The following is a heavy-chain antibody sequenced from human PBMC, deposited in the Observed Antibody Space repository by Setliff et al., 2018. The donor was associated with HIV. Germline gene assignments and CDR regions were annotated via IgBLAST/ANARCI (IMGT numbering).Heavy chain of an antibody. V-gene: IGHV4-61*02. CDR1: GGSISSDSYY. Sequence: SETLSLTCTVSGGSISSDSYYWSWIRQPAGKGLEWIGRMYTSGSTNYNPSLKSRVTISVDTSKRQFSLKLSSVTAADTAMYYCVRDDYGYNGKGFDYWGPGTLVTVSS. J-gene: IGHJ4*02. D-gene: IGHD4-17*01. CDR3: VRDDYGYNGKGFDY. CDR2: MYTSGST.